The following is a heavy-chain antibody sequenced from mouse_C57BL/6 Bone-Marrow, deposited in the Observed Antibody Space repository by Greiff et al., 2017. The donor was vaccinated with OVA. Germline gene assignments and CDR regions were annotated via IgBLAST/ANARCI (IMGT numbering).Heavy chain of an antibody. D-gene: IGHD2-3*01. CDR1: GFTFSDYG. V-gene: IGHV5-15*01. Sequence: EVKVVESGGGLVQPGVSLKLSCAASGFTFSDYGMAWVRQAPRKGPEWVAFISNLAYSIYYADTVTGRFTISRDNAKNTLYLEMSSLRSEDTAMYYCARRDGYCGFDYWGQGTTLTVSS. CDR3: ARRDGYCGFDY. CDR2: ISNLAYSI. J-gene: IGHJ2*01.